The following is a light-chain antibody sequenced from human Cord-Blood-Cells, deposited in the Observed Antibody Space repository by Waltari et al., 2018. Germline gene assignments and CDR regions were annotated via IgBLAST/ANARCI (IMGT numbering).Light chain of an antibody. CDR2: EGS. CDR3: CSYAGSSTWV. Sequence: QSALTQPASVSGSPGQSITIPCTGTSSAVGSYNLVSWYQQHPGKAPKPMIYEGSKRPSGVSNRFSGSKSDNTASLTISGLQAEDEADYYCCSYAGSSTWVFGGGTKLTVL. J-gene: IGLJ3*02. V-gene: IGLV2-23*01. CDR1: SSAVGSYNL.